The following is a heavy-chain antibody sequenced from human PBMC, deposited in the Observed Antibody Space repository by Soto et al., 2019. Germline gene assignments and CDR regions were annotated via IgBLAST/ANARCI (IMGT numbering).Heavy chain of an antibody. CDR2: IYPGDSDT. V-gene: IGHV5-51*01. CDR3: ARLYYDFWSGYFYYMDV. D-gene: IGHD3-3*01. CDR1: GYSFTSYW. J-gene: IGHJ6*03. Sequence: RGESLKISCKGSGYSFTSYWIGWVRQMPGKGLEWMGIIYPGDSDTRYSPSFQGQVTISADKSISTAYLQWSSLKASDTAMYYCARLYYDFWSGYFYYMDVWGKGTTVTVSS.